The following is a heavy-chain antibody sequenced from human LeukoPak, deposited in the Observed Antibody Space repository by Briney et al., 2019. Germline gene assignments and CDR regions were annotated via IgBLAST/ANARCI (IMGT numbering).Heavy chain of an antibody. CDR3: ARETGYCSGGSCDFQDYYYDGMDV. CDR1: GFTFCSYS. D-gene: IGHD2-15*01. Sequence: GGSLRHSCAASGFTFCSYSMICAGQAPGKRLEGFSSISSRSRYLYYAHPVKSQFTITNDHAQNSLYLQMNNLRAEDTAVYYCARETGYCSGGSCDFQDYYYDGMDVWGKGTTVTVSS. J-gene: IGHJ6*04. CDR2: ISSRSRYL. V-gene: IGHV3-21*01.